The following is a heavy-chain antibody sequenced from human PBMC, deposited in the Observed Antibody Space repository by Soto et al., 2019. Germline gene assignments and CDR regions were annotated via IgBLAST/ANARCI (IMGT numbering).Heavy chain of an antibody. CDR1: RFTFSRYA. J-gene: IGHJ5*02. CDR2: ISGSGGST. D-gene: IGHD3-16*01. CDR3: AKTAGYDYVWGSSGLDP. Sequence: GGSLRLSCAAYRFTFSRYAMTWVRQAPGKGLEWVSAISGSGGSTYYADSVKGRFTISRDDSKNTLYLQMNSLRAEDTAVYYCAKTAGYDYVWGSSGLDPWGQGTLVTVSS. V-gene: IGHV3-23*01.